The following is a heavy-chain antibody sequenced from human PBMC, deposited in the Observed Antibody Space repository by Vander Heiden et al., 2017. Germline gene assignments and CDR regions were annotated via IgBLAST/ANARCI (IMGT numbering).Heavy chain of an antibody. CDR2: INHRGST. CDR1: CGSFSDYY. CDR3: ARTLRYYDTDGDAFDV. J-gene: IGHJ3*01. V-gene: IGHV4-34*01. Sequence: QVQLQQCGAGVLKPSETLSLTCTVNCGSFSDYYWTWIRQPPGKGLEWIGEINHRGSTNYNPSLKSRVTLSVDTSNNQLFLRLRSVTAADTAVYYCARTLRYYDTDGDAFDVWGQGTMVTVSS. D-gene: IGHD3-22*01.